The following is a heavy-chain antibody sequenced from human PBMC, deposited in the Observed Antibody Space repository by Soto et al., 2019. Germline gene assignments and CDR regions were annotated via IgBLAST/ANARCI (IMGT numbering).Heavy chain of an antibody. Sequence: EVQLVESGGGLVQPGGSLRLSCAASGFTFSSYWMSWVRQAPGKGLEWVANIKQDGSEKYYVDSVKGRFTISRDNAKNTLYLHMNSLRAEDTAVYYCARVDSSGYYNRISDYWGQGTLVTVSS. J-gene: IGHJ4*02. CDR3: ARVDSSGYYNRISDY. V-gene: IGHV3-7*05. CDR2: IKQDGSEK. CDR1: GFTFSSYW. D-gene: IGHD3-22*01.